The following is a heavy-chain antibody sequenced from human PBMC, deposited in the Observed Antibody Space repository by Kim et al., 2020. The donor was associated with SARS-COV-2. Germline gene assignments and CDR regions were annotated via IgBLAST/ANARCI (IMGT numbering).Heavy chain of an antibody. D-gene: IGHD3-3*01. CDR3: AKGAVTRHDY. V-gene: IGHV3-7*03. J-gene: IGHJ4*02. Sequence: YYVDSGKGRFTISRENGKNSLYLQMNTLRPEDTAVYYCAKGAVTRHDYWGQGALVIVST.